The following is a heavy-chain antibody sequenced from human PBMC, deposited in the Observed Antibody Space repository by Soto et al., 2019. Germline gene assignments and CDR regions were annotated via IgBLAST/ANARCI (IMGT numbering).Heavy chain of an antibody. D-gene: IGHD3-22*01. CDR3: ARHDYSDRAFDL. V-gene: IGHV4-61*08. CDR1: GGSVGSGAYY. CDR2: IQYSGDT. J-gene: IGHJ3*01. Sequence: PSETLSLTCIVSGGSVGSGAYYWSWIRQPPGNALEWIGYIQYSGDTNYNSSLKSRVTISVDMYRNRFSLKLTSVTAADTAFYYCARHDYSDRAFDLWGQGTMVTVSS.